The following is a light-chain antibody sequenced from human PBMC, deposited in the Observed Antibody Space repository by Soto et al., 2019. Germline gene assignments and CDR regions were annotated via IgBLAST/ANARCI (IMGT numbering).Light chain of an antibody. J-gene: IGKJ1*01. CDR2: DAS. CDR1: QSVSSN. Sequence: EIVLTQSPGTLSLSPGERATLSCRASQSVSSNLAWYQQKPGQAPRLLIYDASNRATGIPARFSGSGSGTDFTLTISSLEPEDFAVYYCQQRSNWQTFGQGTKVDI. V-gene: IGKV3D-11*02. CDR3: QQRSNWQT.